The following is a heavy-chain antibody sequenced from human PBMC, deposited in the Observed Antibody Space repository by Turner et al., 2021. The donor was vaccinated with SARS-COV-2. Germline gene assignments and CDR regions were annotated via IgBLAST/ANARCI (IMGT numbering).Heavy chain of an antibody. CDR2: IYYSGST. Sequence: QLQLQESGPGLVKPSETLSLTCTVSGGSISSSSYYWGWIRQPPGKGLEWIESIYYSGSTYYTPSLKSRVTISVDTSKNQFSLKLSSVTAADTAVYYCASLWFGELYYFDYWGQGTLVTVSS. J-gene: IGHJ4*02. D-gene: IGHD3-10*01. CDR1: GGSISSSSYY. CDR3: ASLWFGELYYFDY. V-gene: IGHV4-39*01.